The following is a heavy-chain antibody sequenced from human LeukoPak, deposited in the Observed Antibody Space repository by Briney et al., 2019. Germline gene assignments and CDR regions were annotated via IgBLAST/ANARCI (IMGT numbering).Heavy chain of an antibody. D-gene: IGHD3-22*01. V-gene: IGHV4-39*07. CDR2: IYYSGST. J-gene: IGHJ4*02. CDR3: ARESPGNYYDSSDVSTGDY. Sequence: GSLRLSCAASGFTFSSYAMSWVRQAPGKGLEWIGSIYYSGSTYYNPSLKSRVTISVDTSKNQFSLKLSSVTAADTAVYYCARESPGNYYDSSDVSTGDYWGQGTLVTVSS. CDR1: GFTFSSYA.